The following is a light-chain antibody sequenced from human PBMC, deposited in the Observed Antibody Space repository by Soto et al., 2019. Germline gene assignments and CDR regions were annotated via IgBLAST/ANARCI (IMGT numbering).Light chain of an antibody. CDR1: SSDVGYYNY. Sequence: QSVLTQPASVSGSPGQSITISCTGTSSDVGYYNYVSWYQQHPGKAPKFMIYEVTNRPSGVSNRFSGSKSGNTASLTISGLQAEDEADYYCSSYTTNSTVIFGGGTQLTVL. J-gene: IGLJ2*01. CDR3: SSYTTNSTVI. V-gene: IGLV2-14*01. CDR2: EVT.